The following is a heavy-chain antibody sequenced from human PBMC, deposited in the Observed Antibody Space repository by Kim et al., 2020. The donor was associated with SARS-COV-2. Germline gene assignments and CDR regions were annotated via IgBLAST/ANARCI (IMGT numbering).Heavy chain of an antibody. D-gene: IGHD4-17*01. V-gene: IGHV4-34*01. CDR3: ARGRTVTTFFYYYYGMDL. CDR1: GGSFSGHY. J-gene: IGHJ6*02. CDR2: ITHSGST. Sequence: SETLSLTCAVYGGSFSGHYWSWIRKPPGKGLEWIGKITHSGSTNYNPSLTSRNTITVDTSKNQISLKLSPVTGADTGVYYCARGRTVTTFFYYYYGMDLWGQETTVPVS.